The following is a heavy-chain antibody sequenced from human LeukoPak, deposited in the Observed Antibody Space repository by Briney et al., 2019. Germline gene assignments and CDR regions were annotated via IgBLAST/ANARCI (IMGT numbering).Heavy chain of an antibody. D-gene: IGHD2-2*01. CDR2: IYHSGST. CDR1: GYSISSGYY. Sequence: KTSETLSLTCTVSGYSISSGYYWGWIRQPPGKGLEWIGSIYHSGSTYYNPSLKSRVTISVDTSKNQFSLKLSSVTAADTAVYYCARVFSSTSIFDPWGQGTLVTVSS. J-gene: IGHJ5*02. CDR3: ARVFSSTSIFDP. V-gene: IGHV4-38-2*02.